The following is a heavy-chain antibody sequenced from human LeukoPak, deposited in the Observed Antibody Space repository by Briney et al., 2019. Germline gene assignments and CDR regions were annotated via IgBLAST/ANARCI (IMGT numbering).Heavy chain of an antibody. CDR1: GFTFSSYW. CDR3: ANGGTYSSGP. V-gene: IGHV3-7*01. CDR2: IKPDGSAQ. D-gene: IGHD3-22*01. J-gene: IGHJ5*02. Sequence: GGSLRLSCAASGFTFSSYWMSWVRQAPGKGLEWVATIKPDGSAQYYVDSVKGRFTISRDNAKNSLFLQINSLRAENTAVYYCANGGTYSSGPWGQGTLVTVSS.